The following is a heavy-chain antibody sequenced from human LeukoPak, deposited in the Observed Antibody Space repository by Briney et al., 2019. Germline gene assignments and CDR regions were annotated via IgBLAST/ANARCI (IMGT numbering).Heavy chain of an antibody. Sequence: SETLSLTCTVSGGAISDSNYYWGWIRQPPGRGLEWIANIYYSGSAYYSPSLKSRVTVSIDTSKNQFSLKLNSVTAADTAVYYCARAPTYYDILTGYYHSGPFDYWGQGTLVTVSS. CDR3: ARAPTYYDILTGYYHSGPFDY. CDR2: IYYSGSA. D-gene: IGHD3-9*01. CDR1: GGAISDSNYY. J-gene: IGHJ4*02. V-gene: IGHV4-39*01.